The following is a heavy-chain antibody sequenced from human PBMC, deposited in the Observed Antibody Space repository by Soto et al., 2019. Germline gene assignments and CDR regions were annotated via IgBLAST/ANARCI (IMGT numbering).Heavy chain of an antibody. CDR2: ISGSGGST. CDR1: GFTFSSYA. V-gene: IGHV3-23*01. Sequence: GGSLRLSCAASGFTFSSYAMSWVRQAPGKGLEWVSGISGSGGSTYYADSVKGRFTISRDNSKNTLYLQMNSLRAEDTAVYYSAKGRKSGSGWYWDYWGQGTLVTVSS. J-gene: IGHJ4*02. D-gene: IGHD6-19*01. CDR3: AKGRKSGSGWYWDY.